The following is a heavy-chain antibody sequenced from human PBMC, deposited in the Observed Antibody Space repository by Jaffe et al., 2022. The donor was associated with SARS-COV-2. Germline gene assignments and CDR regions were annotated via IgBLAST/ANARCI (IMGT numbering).Heavy chain of an antibody. CDR1: GLTLGDYW. CDR3: VRDLGGPVDS. D-gene: IGHD1-26*01. J-gene: IGHJ4*02. V-gene: IGHV3-74*01. CDR2: INGDDRAT. Sequence: EVRLVESGGGLVQPGGSLRLSCAASGLTLGDYWFHWVRQIPGKGLVWVSRINGDDRATDYAESVKGRFTISRDNAKNTLYLQMNSLRAEDTALYFCVRDLGGPVDSWGQGTQVTVSS.